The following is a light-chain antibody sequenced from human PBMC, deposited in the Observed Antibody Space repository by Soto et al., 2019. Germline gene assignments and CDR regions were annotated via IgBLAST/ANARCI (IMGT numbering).Light chain of an antibody. CDR1: QSVNNR. CDR3: QQYQACPPHT. CDR2: SAT. V-gene: IGKV3D-15*01. J-gene: IGKJ2*01. Sequence: VMTQFPATLSASPGERVALSCRPSQSVNNRLAWYQQRPGQAPRLLIYSATLRAAGVPDRFTGRGSGTELTLLISSLQSEDYGVYYCQQYQACPPHTFGQGTRVE.